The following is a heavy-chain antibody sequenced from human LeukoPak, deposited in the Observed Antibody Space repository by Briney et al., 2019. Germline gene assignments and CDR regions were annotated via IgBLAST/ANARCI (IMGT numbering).Heavy chain of an antibody. CDR3: ARGRYCSADICTGGDSFDI. CDR1: GGSISNYY. D-gene: IGHD2-15*01. J-gene: IGHJ3*02. Sequence: SETLSLTCSVSGGSISNYYWSWIRQPAGKGLEWIGRKYARGSSNYNPPVQSRVTMSVDTSKNQFSLKLRSVTAADTAVYYCARGRYCSADICTGGDSFDIWGQGTMVSVSP. CDR2: KYARGSS. V-gene: IGHV4-4*07.